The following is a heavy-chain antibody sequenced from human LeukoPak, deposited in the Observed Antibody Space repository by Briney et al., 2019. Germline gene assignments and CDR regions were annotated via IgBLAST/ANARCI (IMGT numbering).Heavy chain of an antibody. Sequence: GGSLRLSCAASGFTFSSYAMHWVRQAPGKGLEYVSAINSNGGSTYYANSVKGRFTISRDNSKNTLYLQMGSLRAEDMAVYYCARGRPTTVTYFDYWGQGTLVTVSS. D-gene: IGHD4-4*01. J-gene: IGHJ4*02. V-gene: IGHV3-64*01. CDR3: ARGRPTTVTYFDY. CDR1: GFTFSSYA. CDR2: INSNGGST.